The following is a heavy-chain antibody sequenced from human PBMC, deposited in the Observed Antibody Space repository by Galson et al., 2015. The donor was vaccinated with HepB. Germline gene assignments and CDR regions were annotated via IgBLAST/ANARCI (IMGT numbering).Heavy chain of an antibody. CDR1: GFTFTDYA. D-gene: IGHD2-8*01. CDR3: AKGWSAVFYDMDV. CDR2: ISGGDGSA. V-gene: IGHV3-23*01. Sequence: SLRLSCAASGFTFTDYALTWVRQAPGKGLEWVSTISGGDGSATYADSVKGRFTISRDISKNTLYLQLNSLRAGDTAAYYCAKGWSAVFYDMDVWGQGTTVIVSS. J-gene: IGHJ6*02.